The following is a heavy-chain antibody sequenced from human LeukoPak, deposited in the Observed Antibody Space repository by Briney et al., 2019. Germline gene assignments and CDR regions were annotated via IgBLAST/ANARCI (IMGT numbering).Heavy chain of an antibody. CDR1: GFTFSSYS. CDR3: ARAGGSTVSHSDY. V-gene: IGHV3-21*01. Sequence: GGSLRLSCAASGFTFSSYSMNWVRQAPGKGLEWVSSISSSSSYIYYADSVKGRFTISKDNAKNSLHLQMNSLRAEDTAVYYCARAGGSTVSHSDYWGQGTLVTVSS. D-gene: IGHD4-17*01. J-gene: IGHJ4*02. CDR2: ISSSSSYI.